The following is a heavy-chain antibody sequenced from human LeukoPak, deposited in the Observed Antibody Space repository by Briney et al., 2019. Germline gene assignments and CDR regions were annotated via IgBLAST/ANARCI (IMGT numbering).Heavy chain of an antibody. V-gene: IGHV3-15*01. CDR2: IKSKTDGGTT. CDR1: GFTFSNAW. CDR3: TTDDYGGDY. D-gene: IGHD4-23*01. Sequence: GGSLRLSCAASGFTFSNAWMSWARQAPGKGLEWVGRIKSKTDGGTTDYAAPVKVRFTISSDDSKNTLYLQVNSRKNEDTPVIYGTTDDYGGDYWGQGTPVTVSS. J-gene: IGHJ4*02.